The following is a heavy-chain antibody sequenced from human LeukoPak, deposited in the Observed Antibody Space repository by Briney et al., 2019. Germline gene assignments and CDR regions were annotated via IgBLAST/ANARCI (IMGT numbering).Heavy chain of an antibody. J-gene: IGHJ4*02. D-gene: IGHD3-10*01. CDR1: GFTFSNYG. CDR2: ILSDGSQE. CDR3: ARGPMPGSGSYLSSQYFDY. Sequence: GGSLRLSCAASGFTFSNYGMHWVRQAPGKGLEWVAVILSDGSQEFYADAVKGRITISRDNSKNTLYLQMNSLRAEDTAVYYCARGPMPGSGSYLSSQYFDYWGQGTLVTVSS. V-gene: IGHV3-33*01.